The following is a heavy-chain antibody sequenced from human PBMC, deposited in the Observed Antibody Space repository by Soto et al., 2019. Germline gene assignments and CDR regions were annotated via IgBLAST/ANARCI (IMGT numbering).Heavy chain of an antibody. J-gene: IGHJ5*02. Sequence: QVQLVESGGGVVQPGRSLRLSCAASGFTFSSYAMHWVRQAPGKGLEWVAVISYDGSNKYYADSVKGRFTISRDNSKNTLYLQMNSLRAEDTAVYYCARDRTSADWLLRGGEFDPWGQGTLVTVSS. CDR3: ARDRTSADWLLRGGEFDP. CDR2: ISYDGSNK. D-gene: IGHD3-9*01. CDR1: GFTFSSYA. V-gene: IGHV3-30-3*01.